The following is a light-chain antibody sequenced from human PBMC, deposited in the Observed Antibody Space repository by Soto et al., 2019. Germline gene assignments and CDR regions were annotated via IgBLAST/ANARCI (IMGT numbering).Light chain of an antibody. CDR3: QKFNSAPFT. Sequence: DIQMTQSPSSLSASVGVRVTITCRASQGVNNYLAWYQQKPGKVPQLLIYSASTLHPGVPSRFSGSGSGTDFTLTICSLQPEDVATYYCQKFNSAPFTFGPGTKVDIK. CDR1: QGVNNY. J-gene: IGKJ3*01. V-gene: IGKV1-27*01. CDR2: SAS.